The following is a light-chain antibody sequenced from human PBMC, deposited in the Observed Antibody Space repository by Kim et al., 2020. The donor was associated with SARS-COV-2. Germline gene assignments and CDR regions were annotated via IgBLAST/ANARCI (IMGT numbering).Light chain of an antibody. CDR3: QVWDSTTDHRGV. Sequence: SYELTQPPSVSVAPGETAKITCGGNKIGTKRVHWYQQKPGQAPLLVIYYDGDRPSGIPERFSGSNSGNTDTLTIRRVEAGDEADYYCQVWDSTTDHRGVFGGGTQLTVL. J-gene: IGLJ2*01. CDR1: KIGTKR. V-gene: IGLV3-21*04. CDR2: YDG.